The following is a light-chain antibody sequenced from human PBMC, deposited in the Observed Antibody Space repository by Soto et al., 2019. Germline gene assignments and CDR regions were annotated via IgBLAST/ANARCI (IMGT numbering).Light chain of an antibody. CDR2: DTS. J-gene: IGKJ1*01. Sequence: MWIQSGGTRSLSPADRATLSCSASQGIGDTLAWYQQKPGQTPRLLIYDTSIRAAGVPARFSGSGSGTDFTLTISRLEPEDFAVYYCEQYGRSPRPVGQGGKVAIK. CDR3: EQYGRSPRP. V-gene: IGKV3-20*01. CDR1: QGIGDT.